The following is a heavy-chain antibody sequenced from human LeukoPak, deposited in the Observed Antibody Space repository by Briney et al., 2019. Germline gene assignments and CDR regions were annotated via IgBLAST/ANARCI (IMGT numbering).Heavy chain of an antibody. CDR2: ITSSSRNT. D-gene: IGHD5-18*01. CDR3: ARDGIQLWLTYGMDV. Sequence: GGSLRLSSAASGFTFCGYTMNWDRQGPGKGLEWVSSITSSSRNTYYADSVKGRFTISRDNAENSLYLQMNSLRAEDTAVYYCARDGIQLWLTYGMDVWGQGTTVTVSS. V-gene: IGHV3-21*01. J-gene: IGHJ6*02. CDR1: GFTFCGYT.